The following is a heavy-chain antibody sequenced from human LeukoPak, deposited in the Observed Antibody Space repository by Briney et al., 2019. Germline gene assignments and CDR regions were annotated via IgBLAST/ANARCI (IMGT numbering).Heavy chain of an antibody. CDR2: IYYSGST. Sequence: PSETLSLTCTVSGGSISSSSYYWGWIRQPPGKGLEWIGSIYYSGSTYYNPSLKSRVTISVDTSKNQFSLKLSSVTAADTAVYYCARNRMVRGVIAIFDYWGQGTLVTVSS. J-gene: IGHJ4*02. V-gene: IGHV4-39*07. CDR3: ARNRMVRGVIAIFDY. D-gene: IGHD3-10*01. CDR1: GGSISSSSYY.